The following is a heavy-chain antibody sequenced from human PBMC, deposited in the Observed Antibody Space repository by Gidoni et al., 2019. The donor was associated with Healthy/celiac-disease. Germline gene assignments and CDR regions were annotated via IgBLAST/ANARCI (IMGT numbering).Heavy chain of an antibody. J-gene: IGHJ5*02. CDR1: GGSISSYY. CDR2: ISYSGST. Sequence: QVQLQESGPGLVKPSETLSLTCTVSGGSISSYYWSWIRQPPGKGLEWIGYISYSGSTNYNPSLKSRVTISVDTSKNQFSLKLSSVTAADTAVYYCARVDVLNWFDPWGQGTLVTVSS. CDR3: ARVDVLNWFDP. V-gene: IGHV4-59*01. D-gene: IGHD2-8*01.